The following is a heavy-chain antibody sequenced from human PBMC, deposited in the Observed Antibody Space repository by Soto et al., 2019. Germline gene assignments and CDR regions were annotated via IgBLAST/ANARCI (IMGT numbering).Heavy chain of an antibody. Sequence: GGSLRLSCAASGFSFSSYWMSWVRQAPGKGLEWVANIKQDGSEKYYVDSVKGRFTISRDNAKNSLYLQMNSLRAEDTAVYYCAHITTSSDHGVDVWGQGTTVTVSS. CDR1: GFSFSSYW. V-gene: IGHV3-7*02. D-gene: IGHD1-20*01. J-gene: IGHJ6*02. CDR2: IKQDGSEK. CDR3: AHITTSSDHGVDV.